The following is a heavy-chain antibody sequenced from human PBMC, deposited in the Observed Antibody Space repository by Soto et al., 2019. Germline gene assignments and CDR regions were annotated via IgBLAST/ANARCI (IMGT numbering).Heavy chain of an antibody. Sequence: SETLSLTCAVSGGSISSEYLHWTWIRQSPGKGLEWIGYIHYTGSIMYNPSFKSRLTMAVDTTKNQFSLQLTSVTAADTAVYYCTRHIGWNDYGDLGGQGTLATVSS. V-gene: IGHV4-30-4*08. CDR2: IHYTGSI. CDR1: GGSISSEYLH. D-gene: IGHD4-17*01. CDR3: TRHIGWNDYGDL. J-gene: IGHJ1*01.